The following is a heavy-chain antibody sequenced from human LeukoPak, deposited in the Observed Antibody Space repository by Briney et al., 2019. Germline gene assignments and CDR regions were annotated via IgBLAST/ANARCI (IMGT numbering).Heavy chain of an antibody. D-gene: IGHD5-12*01. V-gene: IGHV4-30-2*01. CDR3: ARGYSDYPYFFDY. Sequence: SQTLSLTCAVSGGSISSGTYSWNWIRQPPGEGLEWIGYIFHSGNTYYNPSLKSRVTISVDRSKTQFSLKLSSVTAADTAVYYCARGYSDYPYFFDYWGQGSLVTVFS. CDR1: GGSISSGTYS. J-gene: IGHJ4*02. CDR2: IFHSGNT.